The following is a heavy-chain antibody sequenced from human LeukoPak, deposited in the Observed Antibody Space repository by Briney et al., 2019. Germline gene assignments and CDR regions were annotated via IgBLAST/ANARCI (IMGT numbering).Heavy chain of an antibody. CDR3: ARSAGWLVNHYFDS. D-gene: IGHD6-19*01. CDR1: GYTFTSYY. V-gene: IGHV1-46*01. J-gene: IGHJ4*02. Sequence: GASVKISCKASGYTFTSYYIHWVRQAPGQGLEWMGIINPSAGSTTYTQKFQGRVTMTRDMSTTTVYMELSSLRSEDTAVYYCARSAGWLVNHYFDSWGQGTLVTVSS. CDR2: INPSAGST.